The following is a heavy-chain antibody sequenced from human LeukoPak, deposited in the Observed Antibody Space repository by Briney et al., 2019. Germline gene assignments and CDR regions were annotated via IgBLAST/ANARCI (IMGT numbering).Heavy chain of an antibody. CDR2: IHSGGST. CDR1: GFPVNSTY. V-gene: IGHV3-66*02. D-gene: IGHD5-18*01. J-gene: IGHJ6*02. CDR3: ARDKKRNSYGHNYYGMDV. Sequence: PGGSLRLSCVASGFPVNSTYMNWVRQAPGKGLEWVSVIHSGGSTYHADSVKGRFTISRYTSKNMLYLQMNSLRPEDTALYYCARDKKRNSYGHNYYGMDVWGQGTTVTVSS.